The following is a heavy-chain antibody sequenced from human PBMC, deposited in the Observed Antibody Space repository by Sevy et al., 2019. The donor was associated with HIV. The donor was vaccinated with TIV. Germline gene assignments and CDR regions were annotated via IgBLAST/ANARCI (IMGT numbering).Heavy chain of an antibody. V-gene: IGHV4-59*01. CDR3: ARSHLAFCGGDCFSPYYFDS. J-gene: IGHJ4*02. CDR2: IYSSGST. Sequence: SETLSLTCSVSGGSISSYYWNWIRQPPGKGLERIGYIYSSGSTNYNPSLKSRVTISVDMSQNQFSLKLSSVTAADTAGYYCARSHLAFCGGDCFSPYYFDSWGQGTLVTVSS. D-gene: IGHD2-21*01. CDR1: GGSISSYY.